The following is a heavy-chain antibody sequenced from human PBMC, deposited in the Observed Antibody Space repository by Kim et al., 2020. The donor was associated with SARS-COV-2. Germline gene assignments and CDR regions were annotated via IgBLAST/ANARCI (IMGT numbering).Heavy chain of an antibody. Sequence: GGSLRLSCAASGFTFSSYAMSWVRQAPGKGLEWVSAISGSGGSTYYADSVKGRFTISRDNSKNTLYLQMNSLRAEDTAVYYCAKANYDFWSGYNYFDYWGQGTLVTVSS. D-gene: IGHD3-3*01. CDR3: AKANYDFWSGYNYFDY. J-gene: IGHJ4*02. CDR1: GFTFSSYA. V-gene: IGHV3-23*01. CDR2: ISGSGGST.